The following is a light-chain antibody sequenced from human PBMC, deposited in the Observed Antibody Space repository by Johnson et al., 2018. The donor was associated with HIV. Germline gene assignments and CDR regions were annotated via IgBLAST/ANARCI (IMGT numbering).Light chain of an antibody. Sequence: QSALTQPPSVSAAPGQKVTISCSGSSSNIGNNYVSWYQQLPGTAPKLLIYENNKRPSGIPDRFSGSKSGTSATLGITGLQTGDEADYYCGTWDSSLSAVFGTGTTLTAL. CDR3: GTWDSSLSAV. CDR2: ENN. V-gene: IGLV1-51*02. CDR1: SSNIGNNY. J-gene: IGLJ1*01.